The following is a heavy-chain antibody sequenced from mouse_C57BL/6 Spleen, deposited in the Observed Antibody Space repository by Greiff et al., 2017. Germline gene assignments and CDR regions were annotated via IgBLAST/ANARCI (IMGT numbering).Heavy chain of an antibody. CDR1: GFTFSSYG. CDR3: ARYYGSPHYYAMDY. D-gene: IGHD1-1*01. J-gene: IGHJ4*01. CDR2: ISSGGSYT. V-gene: IGHV5-6*01. Sequence: EVKLVESGGDLVKPGGSLKLSCAASGFTFSSYGMSWVRQTPDKRLEWVATISSGGSYTYYPDSVKGRFTISRDNAKNTLYLQMSSLKSEDTAMYYCARYYGSPHYYAMDYWGQGTSVTVSS.